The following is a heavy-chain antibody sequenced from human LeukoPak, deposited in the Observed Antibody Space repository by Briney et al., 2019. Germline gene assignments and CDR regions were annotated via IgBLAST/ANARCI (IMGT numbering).Heavy chain of an antibody. CDR2: IYYSGNT. D-gene: IGHD3-3*01. Sequence: PSETLSLTCTVSGGSIRSYYWSWIRQPPGEGLEWIGYIYYSGNTNYNPSLKSRVTISVDTSKNQFSLNLSSVTAADTAVYYCARLSLKVLEWSPTKGKETYYFDSWGQGTLVTVSS. CDR1: GGSIRSYY. V-gene: IGHV4-59*01. CDR3: ARLSLKVLEWSPTKGKETYYFDS. J-gene: IGHJ4*02.